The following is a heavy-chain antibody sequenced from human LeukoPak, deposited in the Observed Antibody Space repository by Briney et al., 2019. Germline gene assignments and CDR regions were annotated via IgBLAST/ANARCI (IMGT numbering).Heavy chain of an antibody. Sequence: GGSLRLSCAASGFTFSSYGMHWVRQAPGKGLEWVAAISYDGSNKYYADSVKGRFTISRDNSKNTLYLQMNSLRAEDTAVYYCANSRVAAAGWCGYYYYGMDVWGQGTTVTVSS. J-gene: IGHJ6*02. CDR3: ANSRVAAAGWCGYYYYGMDV. V-gene: IGHV3-30*18. D-gene: IGHD6-13*01. CDR1: GFTFSSYG. CDR2: ISYDGSNK.